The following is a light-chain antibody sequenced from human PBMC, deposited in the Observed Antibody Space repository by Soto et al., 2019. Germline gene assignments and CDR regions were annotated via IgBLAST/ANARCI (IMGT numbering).Light chain of an antibody. J-gene: IGKJ1*01. CDR1: QSISTY. CDR2: AAS. CDR3: PKT. V-gene: IGKV1-39*02. Sequence: DLQMTQSPSFLSPSVGDRVTITCRASQSISTYLNCYQQMPGEPPTLLIFAASSVQSGVPSRFSGTGSGTDFTLTISSLQREDFATNSCPKTFGQGTKVEIK.